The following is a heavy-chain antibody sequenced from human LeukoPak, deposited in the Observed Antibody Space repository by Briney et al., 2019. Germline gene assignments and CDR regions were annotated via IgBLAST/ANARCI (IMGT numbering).Heavy chain of an antibody. CDR1: GGSFSGYY. V-gene: IGHV4-34*01. CDR3: ARSGQQLAPGDYGMDV. D-gene: IGHD6-13*01. J-gene: IGHJ6*02. Sequence: SETLSLTCAVYGGSFSGYYWSWIRQPPGKGLEWIGQINHSGSTNYNPSLKSRVTISVDTSKNQFSLKLSSVTAAATAVYYCARSGQQLAPGDYGMDVWGQGTTVTVSS. CDR2: INHSGST.